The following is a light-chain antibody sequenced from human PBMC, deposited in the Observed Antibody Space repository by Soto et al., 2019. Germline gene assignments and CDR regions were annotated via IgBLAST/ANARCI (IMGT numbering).Light chain of an antibody. CDR1: SSDVGGYNY. J-gene: IGLJ2*01. Sequence: QSALTQPASVSGSPGQSITISCTGTSSDVGGYNYVSWYQQHPGKAPKLMIYDVSNRPSGVSNRFSGSKSGNTASLTISGLQAEDGADYYCSSYTSSSTVVFGGGTNLTVL. CDR3: SSYTSSSTVV. CDR2: DVS. V-gene: IGLV2-14*01.